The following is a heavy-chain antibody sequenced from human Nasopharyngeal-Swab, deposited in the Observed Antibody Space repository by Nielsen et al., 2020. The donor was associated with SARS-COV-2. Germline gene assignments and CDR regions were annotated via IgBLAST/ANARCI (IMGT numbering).Heavy chain of an antibody. J-gene: IGHJ6*02. CDR1: GFNRDY. D-gene: IGHD6-19*01. Sequence: ASVKVSCKASGFNRDYLHWLRQSPGPALEWVGWINDNSGGTTYEQKFQGRVAMTRDTSTSTVYIELSRLRSDDTAVYYCARGTYTSGWYGPVFYGLDIWGQGTTVTVSS. CDR2: INDNSGGT. CDR3: ARGTYTSGWYGPVFYGLDI. V-gene: IGHV1-2*02.